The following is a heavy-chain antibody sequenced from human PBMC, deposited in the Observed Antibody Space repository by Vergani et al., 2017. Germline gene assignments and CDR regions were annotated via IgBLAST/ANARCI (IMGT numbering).Heavy chain of an antibody. J-gene: IGHJ6*02. CDR1: GGTFSSYA. CDR3: AREKITMVRGVKLYYYYYGMDV. V-gene: IGHV1-69*01. Sequence: QVQLVQSGAEVKKPGSSVKVSCKASGGTFSSYAISWVRQAPGQGLEWMGGIIPIFGTANYAQKFQGRVTITADESTSTAYMELSSLRSEDTAVYCCAREKITMVRGVKLYYYYYGMDVWGQGTTVTVSS. CDR2: IIPIFGTA. D-gene: IGHD3-10*01.